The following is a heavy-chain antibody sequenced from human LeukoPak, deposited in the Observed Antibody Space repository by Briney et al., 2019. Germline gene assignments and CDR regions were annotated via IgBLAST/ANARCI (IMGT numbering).Heavy chain of an antibody. J-gene: IGHJ6*04. Sequence: ASVKVSCKVSGYTLTELSMHWVRQAPGKGLEWMGGFDPEDGETIYAQKFQGRVTMTEDTSTDTAYMELSSLRSKDTAVYYCATGESSGVYYYYGMDVWGKGTTVTVSS. V-gene: IGHV1-24*01. CDR2: FDPEDGET. CDR1: GYTLTELS. D-gene: IGHD6-19*01. CDR3: ATGESSGVYYYYGMDV.